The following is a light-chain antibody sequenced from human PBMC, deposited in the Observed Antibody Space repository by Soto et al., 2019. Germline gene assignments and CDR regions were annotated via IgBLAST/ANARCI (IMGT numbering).Light chain of an antibody. CDR2: QVT. CDR1: SSDLAIYNY. J-gene: IGLJ1*01. Sequence: SVLTQPASVSGSPGQSITIPCTGTSSDLAIYNYVSWYQQQPGKAPKLMIYQVTNRPSGVSNRFSGSRSSNTASLTISGLQAEDEADYYCSSYTDSSNYVFGTGTKVTVL. CDR3: SSYTDSSNYV. V-gene: IGLV2-14*01.